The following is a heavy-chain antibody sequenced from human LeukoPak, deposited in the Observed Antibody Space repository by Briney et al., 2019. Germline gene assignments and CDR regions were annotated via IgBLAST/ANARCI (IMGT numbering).Heavy chain of an antibody. D-gene: IGHD3/OR15-3a*01. CDR1: VFTFSHYG. J-gene: IGHJ4*02. CDR2: IWSDGTAQ. Sequence: PGRSLRLSCATSVFTFSHYGMHWVPHAPGKGLEWVAVIWSDGTAQYYGDSVKGRFTISRDNSKKTVYLQMNSLRVEDTAVYYCAKDAQRGFDFSNSLESWGQGALVTVSS. V-gene: IGHV3-33*06. CDR3: AKDAQRGFDFSNSLES.